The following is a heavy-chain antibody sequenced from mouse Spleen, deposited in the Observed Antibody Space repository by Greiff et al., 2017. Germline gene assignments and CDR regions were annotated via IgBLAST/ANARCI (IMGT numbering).Heavy chain of an antibody. J-gene: IGHJ4*01. CDR2: ISSGGSYT. Sequence: EVQVVESGGGLVKPGGSLKLSCAASGFTFSSYAMSWVRQTPEKRLEWVATISSGGSYTYYPDSVKGRFTISRDNAKNTLYLQMSSLRSEDTAMYYCARRGGSWAMDYWGQGTSVTVSS. V-gene: IGHV5-9-3*01. CDR1: GFTFSSYA. CDR3: ARRGGSWAMDY.